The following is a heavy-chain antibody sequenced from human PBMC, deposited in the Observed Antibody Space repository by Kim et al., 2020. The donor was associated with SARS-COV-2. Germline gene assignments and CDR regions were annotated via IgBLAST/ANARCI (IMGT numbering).Heavy chain of an antibody. J-gene: IGHJ6*02. CDR1: GGSFSGYY. Sequence: SETLSLTCAVYGGSFSGYYWSWIRQPPGKGLEWIGEINHSGSTNYNPSLKSRVTISVDTSKNQFSLKLSSVTAADTAVYYCARIPGLQLWPPYYYYGMDVWGQGTTVTVSS. D-gene: IGHD5-18*01. CDR3: ARIPGLQLWPPYYYYGMDV. V-gene: IGHV4-34*01. CDR2: INHSGST.